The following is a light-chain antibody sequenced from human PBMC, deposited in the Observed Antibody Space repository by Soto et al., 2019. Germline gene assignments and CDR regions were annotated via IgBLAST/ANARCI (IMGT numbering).Light chain of an antibody. V-gene: IGKV3-20*01. Sequence: EIVLTQSPGTLSLSPGERATLSCRASQSVSNNYLAWYQQKPGQAPRLLIYGASNRATGIPDRFSGSGSGTDFTLTITSLQSEDFALYYCQQYHNLWTFGQGTKVDIK. CDR1: QSVSNNY. CDR2: GAS. J-gene: IGKJ1*01. CDR3: QQYHNLWT.